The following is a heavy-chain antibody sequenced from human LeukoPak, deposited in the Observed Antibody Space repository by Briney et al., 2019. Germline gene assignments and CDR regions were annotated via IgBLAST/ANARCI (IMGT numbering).Heavy chain of an antibody. CDR1: GFTFSSYA. CDR2: ISGSGGST. Sequence: TGGSLRLSCAASGFTFSSYAMSWVRQAPGKGLEWVSAISGSGGSTYYADSVKGRFTISRDNSKNTLYLQMNSLRAEDTAVYYCAKVVYDSSGYFDYWGQGTLVTVSS. V-gene: IGHV3-23*01. D-gene: IGHD3-22*01. J-gene: IGHJ4*02. CDR3: AKVVYDSSGYFDY.